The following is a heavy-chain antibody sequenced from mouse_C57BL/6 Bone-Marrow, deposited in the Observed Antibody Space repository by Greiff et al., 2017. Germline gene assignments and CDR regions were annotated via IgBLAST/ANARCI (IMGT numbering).Heavy chain of an antibody. Sequence: VQLQQPGAELVKPGASVKLSCKASGYTFTSYWMQWVKQRPGQGLEWIGEIDPSDSYTNYNQKFKGKATLTVDPSSSTAYMQLSSRTSEDSAVYYCARSGGPYYCGSSYRFAYWGQGTLVTVSA. J-gene: IGHJ3*01. V-gene: IGHV1-50*01. CDR3: ARSGGPYYCGSSYRFAY. D-gene: IGHD1-1*01. CDR1: GYTFTSYW. CDR2: IDPSDSYT.